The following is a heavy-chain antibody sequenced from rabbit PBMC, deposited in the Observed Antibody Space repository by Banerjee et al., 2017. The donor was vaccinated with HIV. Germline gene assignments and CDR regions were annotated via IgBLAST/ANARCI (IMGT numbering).Heavy chain of an antibody. J-gene: IGHJ4*01. V-gene: IGHV1S45*01. CDR1: GFSFSSNYW. D-gene: IGHD6-1*01. CDR2: IYAGSSGST. Sequence: EESGGDLVKPEGSLTLTCTASGFSFSSNYWICWVRQAPGKGLEWIACIYAGSSGSTDYASWAKGRFTISKTSSTTVTLQMTSLTAADTATYFCARTDYAGYGYTGAFNLWGPGTLVTVS. CDR3: ARTDYAGYGYTGAFNL.